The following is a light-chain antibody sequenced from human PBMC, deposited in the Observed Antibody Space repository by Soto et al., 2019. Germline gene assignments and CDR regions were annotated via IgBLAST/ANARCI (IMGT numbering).Light chain of an antibody. CDR3: SSHVGSNPFYV. J-gene: IGLJ1*01. CDR1: SSDVGAYNF. Sequence: QSVLTQPASVSGSPGQSITISCTGTSSDVGAYNFVSWYQQHPGKAPKLIIHEVSNRPSGVSNRFSGSKSGNTASLTISGLQAEDEAEYYCSSHVGSNPFYVFGSGTKLTVL. V-gene: IGLV2-14*01. CDR2: EVS.